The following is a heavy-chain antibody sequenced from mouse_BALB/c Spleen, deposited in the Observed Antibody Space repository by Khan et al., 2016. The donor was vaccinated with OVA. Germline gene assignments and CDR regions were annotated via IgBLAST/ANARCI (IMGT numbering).Heavy chain of an antibody. Sequence: QVQLKESGPGLVAPSQSLSITCTASGFSLTNYGIHWVRQPPGKGLEWMVGIWSDGSTNYNSVLKSRLSISKDNSKTQVVLKMNSLQNDDTAIYSRARWFDGYSSLYAMDYWGQGTSVTVSS. V-gene: IGHV2-6*02. CDR2: IWSDGST. D-gene: IGHD2-3*01. CDR1: GFSLTNYG. CDR3: ARWFDGYSSLYAMDY. J-gene: IGHJ4*01.